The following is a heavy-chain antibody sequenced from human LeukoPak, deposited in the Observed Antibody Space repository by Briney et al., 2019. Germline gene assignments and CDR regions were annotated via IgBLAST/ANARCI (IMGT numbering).Heavy chain of an antibody. D-gene: IGHD1-14*01. J-gene: IGHJ5*02. CDR2: IYYSGTT. Sequence: SETLSLTCTVSGGSISSSPYYWGWIRQPPGKGLEWIGSIYYSGTTHYNPSLESRVTISVDTSKNQFSLRLSSVTATDTAVYYCARLNKPGWFDPWGQGTLVTVSS. CDR3: ARLNKPGWFDP. CDR1: GGSISSSPYY. V-gene: IGHV4-39*01.